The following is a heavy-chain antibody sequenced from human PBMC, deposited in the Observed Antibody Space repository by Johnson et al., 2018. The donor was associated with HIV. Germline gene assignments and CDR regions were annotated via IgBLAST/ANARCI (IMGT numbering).Heavy chain of an antibody. Sequence: VQLVESGGGVVQPGRSLRLSCAASGFTVSSNYMSWVRQAPGKGLEWVSVIYSGGSTYYADSVKGRFTISRDNSKNTLYLQMNSLRAEDTAVYYCARGGASDAFDIWGQGTMVTVSS. D-gene: IGHD4/OR15-4a*01. CDR2: IYSGGST. V-gene: IGHV3-66*01. J-gene: IGHJ3*02. CDR1: GFTVSSNY. CDR3: ARGGASDAFDI.